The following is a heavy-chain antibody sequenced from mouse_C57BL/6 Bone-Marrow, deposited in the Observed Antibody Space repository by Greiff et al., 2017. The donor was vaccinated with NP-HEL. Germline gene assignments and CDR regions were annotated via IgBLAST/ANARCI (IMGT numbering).Heavy chain of an antibody. D-gene: IGHD1-1*01. CDR2: IYPGSGST. J-gene: IGHJ4*01. V-gene: IGHV1-55*01. Sequence: QVQLQQPGAELVKPGASVKMSCKASGYTFTSYWITWVKQRPGQGLEWIGDIYPGSGSTNYNEKFKSKATLTVDTSSCTAYMQLSSLTSEDSAVYYCARHYGSSPYAMDYWGQGTSVTVSS. CDR1: GYTFTSYW. CDR3: ARHYGSSPYAMDY.